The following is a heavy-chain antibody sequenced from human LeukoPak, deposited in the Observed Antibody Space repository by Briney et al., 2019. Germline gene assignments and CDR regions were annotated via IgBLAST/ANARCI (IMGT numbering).Heavy chain of an antibody. CDR1: GVSISSSSYY. CDR3: ARESRWHILTGNNRAFDI. CDR2: IYYSGST. J-gene: IGHJ3*02. D-gene: IGHD3-9*01. Sequence: SETLSLTCTVSGVSISSSSYYWSWIRQPPGKGLEWIGYIYYSGSTNYNPSLKSRVTISVDTSKNQFSLKLSSVTAADTAVYYCARESRWHILTGNNRAFDIWGQGTMVTVSS. V-gene: IGHV4-61*01.